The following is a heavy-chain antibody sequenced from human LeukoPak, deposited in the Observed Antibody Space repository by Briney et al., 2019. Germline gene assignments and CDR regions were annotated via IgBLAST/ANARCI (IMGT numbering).Heavy chain of an antibody. CDR3: ARGGTSSWPPRPFDY. V-gene: IGHV1-69*06. Sequence: ASVKVSCKASGGTFSNYAIIWVRQAPGQGLECMGGTIPIFGTANYAQKFQGRVTITADKSTSTAYMEVSSLRSEDTAVYYCARGGTSSWPPRPFDYWGQGTLVTVSS. CDR1: GGTFSNYA. J-gene: IGHJ4*02. CDR2: TIPIFGTA. D-gene: IGHD6-13*01.